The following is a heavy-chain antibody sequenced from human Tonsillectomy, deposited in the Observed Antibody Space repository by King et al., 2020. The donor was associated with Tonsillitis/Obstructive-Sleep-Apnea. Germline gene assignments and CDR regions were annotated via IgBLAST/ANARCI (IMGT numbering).Heavy chain of an antibody. D-gene: IGHD2-15*01. J-gene: IGHJ3*01. CDR2: LSWNGGRI. CDR1: GFNFEDYA. CDR3: AKDMGPLLLGGFEL. Sequence: VQLVESGGGLVQPGRSLRLSCAASGFNFEDYAMHWVRQAPGKGLEWVSGLSWNGGRIDYADSVKGRFTISRDNAKNSVYLQMNSLRSEDTAFYYCAKDMGPLLLGGFELWGQGTIVIV. V-gene: IGHV3-9*01.